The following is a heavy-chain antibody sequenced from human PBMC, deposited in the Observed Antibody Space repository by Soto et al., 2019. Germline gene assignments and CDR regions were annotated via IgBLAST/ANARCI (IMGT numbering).Heavy chain of an antibody. Sequence: ASVKVSCKXSGYTFTSYGISWVRQAPGQGLEWMGWISAYNGNTNYAQKLQGRVTMTTDTSTSTAYMELRSLRSDDTAVYYCARDLYSSGYYPYYYYYYGMDVWGQGTTVTVSS. J-gene: IGHJ6*02. D-gene: IGHD3-22*01. CDR3: ARDLYSSGYYPYYYYYYGMDV. CDR2: ISAYNGNT. CDR1: GYTFTSYG. V-gene: IGHV1-18*01.